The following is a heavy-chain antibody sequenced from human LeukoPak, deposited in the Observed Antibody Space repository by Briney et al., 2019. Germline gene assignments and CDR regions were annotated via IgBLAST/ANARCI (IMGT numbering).Heavy chain of an antibody. Sequence: SETLSLTCAVYGGSFSGYYWSWIRQPPGKGLEWIGEINHSGSTNYNPSLKSRVTISVDTSKNQFSLKLSSATAADTAVNYCARPYGSSDYWGQGTLVTVSS. CDR3: ARPYGSSDY. CDR1: GGSFSGYY. D-gene: IGHD3-10*01. CDR2: INHSGST. V-gene: IGHV4-34*01. J-gene: IGHJ4*02.